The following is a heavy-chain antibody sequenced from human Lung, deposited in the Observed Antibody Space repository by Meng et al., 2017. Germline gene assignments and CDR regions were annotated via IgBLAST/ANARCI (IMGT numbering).Heavy chain of an antibody. Sequence: GHKQQWGEGLLKPSETLSLTFAVYGGSFSGYYWSWIRQPPGKGLEWIGEIIDSGSTNYNPSLKSRVTISVDTSKNQFSLRVTSVTAADRAVYYCVRRTYSSGWYFDYWGQGTLVTVSS. CDR2: IIDSGST. D-gene: IGHD6-19*01. CDR3: VRRTYSSGWYFDY. V-gene: IGHV4-34*02. J-gene: IGHJ4*02. CDR1: GGSFSGYY.